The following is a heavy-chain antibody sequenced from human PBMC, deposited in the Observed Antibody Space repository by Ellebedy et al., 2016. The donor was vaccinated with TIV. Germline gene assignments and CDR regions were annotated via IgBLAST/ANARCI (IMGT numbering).Heavy chain of an antibody. Sequence: MPSETLSLTCAVSGGSISSTNWWSWVRQPPGKGLEWIGEIFHSGTTNYNPSLKSRVTISVDKSKNQLSLKLSSVTAAATAVYYCARDQATASRHFDYWGQGTLVTVSS. CDR2: IFHSGTT. V-gene: IGHV4-4*02. J-gene: IGHJ4*02. CDR3: ARDQATASRHFDY. CDR1: GGSISSTNW.